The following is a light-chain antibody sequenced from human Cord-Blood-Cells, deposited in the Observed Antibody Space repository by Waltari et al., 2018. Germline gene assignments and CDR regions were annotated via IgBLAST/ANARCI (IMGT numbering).Light chain of an antibody. CDR2: RNN. V-gene: IGLV1-47*01. CDR1: SSNIGSNY. Sequence: QSVLTQPPSASGTPGQRVTISCSGSSSNIGSNYVYWYQQLPGTAPQLLIYRNNPRPSVVPDRFSGSKSGTSASLAISGLRSEDEADYYCAAWDDSLSGWVFGGGTKLTVL. J-gene: IGLJ3*02. CDR3: AAWDDSLSGWV.